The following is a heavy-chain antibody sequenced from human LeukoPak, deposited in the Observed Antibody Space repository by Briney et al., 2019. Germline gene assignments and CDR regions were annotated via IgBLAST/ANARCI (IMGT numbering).Heavy chain of an antibody. V-gene: IGHV3-9*01. D-gene: IGHD6-19*01. CDR2: ICGNSGSI. CDR1: GFTFDDYA. CDR3: AKGEESSGGPKSWFDP. Sequence: TLRLSCAASGFTFDDYAMHWVRQAPGKGLEWVSGICGNSGSIGYADSVKGRFTISRDNAKTSLYLQMNSLRAEDTALYSCAKGEESSGGPKSWFDPWGQGTLVTVSS. J-gene: IGHJ5*02.